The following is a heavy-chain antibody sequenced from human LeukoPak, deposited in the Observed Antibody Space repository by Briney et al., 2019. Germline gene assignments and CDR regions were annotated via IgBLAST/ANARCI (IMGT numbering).Heavy chain of an antibody. CDR3: ATDGGNYPDRFDP. CDR2: IKQDGSEK. D-gene: IGHD3-16*01. Sequence: GGSLRLSCAASGFTFSDYYMSWIRQAPGKGLEWVASIKQDGSEKYYVDSVKGRFTISRDNAKNSLSLQMNGLRVEDTALYYCATDGGNYPDRFDPWGQGTLVTVSS. CDR1: GFTFSDYY. J-gene: IGHJ5*02. V-gene: IGHV3-7*04.